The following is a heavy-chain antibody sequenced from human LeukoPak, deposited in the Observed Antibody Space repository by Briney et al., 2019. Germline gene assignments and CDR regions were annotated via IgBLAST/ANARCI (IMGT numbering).Heavy chain of an antibody. V-gene: IGHV1-46*01. D-gene: IGHD4-23*01. Sequence: ASVKVSCKASGYTFTSYYMHWVRQAPGQGLEWMGIINPSGGSTSYAQKFQDRVTMTRDTSTSTVYMELSSLRSEDTAVYYCARNRPVYGGVDYWGQGTLVTVSS. J-gene: IGHJ4*02. CDR3: ARNRPVYGGVDY. CDR2: INPSGGST. CDR1: GYTFTSYY.